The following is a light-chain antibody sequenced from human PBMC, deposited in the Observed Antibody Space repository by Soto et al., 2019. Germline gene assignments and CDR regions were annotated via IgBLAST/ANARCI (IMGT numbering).Light chain of an antibody. J-gene: IGKJ5*01. Sequence: EIVLTQSPGTLTLSPGERATLSCRASQTVSSNSLAWYQQKAGQAPRVLIFDVSTRATGIPDRFSGSVSGTEFTLTISSLQSEDFAVYYCQQYNEWPPFTFGQGTRLEIK. CDR2: DVS. CDR3: QQYNEWPPFT. CDR1: QTVSSN. V-gene: IGKV3-15*01.